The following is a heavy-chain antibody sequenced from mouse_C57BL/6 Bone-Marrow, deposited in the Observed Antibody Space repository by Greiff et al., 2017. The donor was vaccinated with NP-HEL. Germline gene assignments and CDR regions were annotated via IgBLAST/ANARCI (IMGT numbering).Heavy chain of an antibody. V-gene: IGHV1-47*01. J-gene: IGHJ4*01. Sequence: VQLQQSGAELVKPGASVKMSCKASGYTFTTYPIEWMKQSHGKCLEWIGNFHPYNGGTKYNEKFKGQATLTVDKSSSTVYLDFSRLTSDDATVYCCAEGSNFEGAMDYWGQGTSVTVSS. D-gene: IGHD2-5*01. CDR1: GYTFTTYP. CDR3: AEGSNFEGAMDY. CDR2: FHPYNGGT.